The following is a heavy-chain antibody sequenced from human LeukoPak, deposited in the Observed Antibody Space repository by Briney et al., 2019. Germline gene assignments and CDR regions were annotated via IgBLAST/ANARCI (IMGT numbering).Heavy chain of an antibody. CDR1: GYTFTGYY. Sequence: ASVKVSCKASGYTFTGYYMHWVRQAPGQGLEWMGRINPNSGGTNYAQKFQGRVTMTRDTSISTAYMELSRLRSDDTAVYYCARGPRGYSCGPTLDYWGQGTLVTVSS. CDR3: ARGPRGYSCGPTLDY. D-gene: IGHD5-18*01. J-gene: IGHJ4*02. CDR2: INPNSGGT. V-gene: IGHV1-2*06.